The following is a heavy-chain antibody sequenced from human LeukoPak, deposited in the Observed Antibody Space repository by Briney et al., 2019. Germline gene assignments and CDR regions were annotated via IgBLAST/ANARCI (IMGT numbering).Heavy chain of an antibody. V-gene: IGHV4-34*01. CDR2: INQSGST. D-gene: IGHD3-10*01. CDR3: ARGYGSGSYFVY. Sequence: SETLSLTCAVYGGSSSGYYWSWIRQPPGKGLEWIGEINQSGSTNQNPSLKSRVTISIDTSKNQFSLKLSSVTAADTAVYYCARGYGSGSYFVYWGQGTLVAVSS. CDR1: GGSSSGYY. J-gene: IGHJ4*02.